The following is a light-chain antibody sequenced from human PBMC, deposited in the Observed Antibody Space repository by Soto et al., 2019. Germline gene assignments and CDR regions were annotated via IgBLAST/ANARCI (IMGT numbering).Light chain of an antibody. J-gene: IGKJ1*01. Sequence: EIVLTQSPATLSSFPGDRVTLSCRASQYINTRLAWYQHRPGQAPRLLIYQTSIRAAGIPARFSASGTGTDFTLTISSLEPEDFAVYYCQQCSNWPPKWTFGQGTKVDI. CDR3: QQCSNWPPKWT. CDR2: QTS. V-gene: IGKV3-11*01. CDR1: QYINTR.